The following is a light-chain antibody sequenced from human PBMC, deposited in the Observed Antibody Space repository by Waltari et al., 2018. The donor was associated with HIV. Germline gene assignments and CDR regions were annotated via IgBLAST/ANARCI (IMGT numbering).Light chain of an antibody. CDR2: WAS. CDR3: QQYYSTPLT. Sequence: DIVMTQSPDSLAVSLGERATINCKSSQRVLYSSNHKNYLAWDQQKPGRPPKLLIYWASTRESGVPDRFSGSGSGTDFTLTISSLQAEDVAVYYCQQYYSTPLTFGGGTKVEIK. V-gene: IGKV4-1*01. J-gene: IGKJ4*01. CDR1: QRVLYSSNHKNY.